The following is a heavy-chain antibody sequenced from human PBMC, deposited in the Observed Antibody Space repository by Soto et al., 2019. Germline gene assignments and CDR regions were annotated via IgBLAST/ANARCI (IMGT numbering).Heavy chain of an antibody. V-gene: IGHV4-39*02. Sequence: PSETLSLTCTVSGGSIRESGLYWGWIRQSPGKGLEWIGSIFFSGRTHYNPSLKSRVSISIDASKNQFSLNVISVTAADTGVYYCVRDLKDVWSKGTTVTVSS. J-gene: IGHJ6*04. CDR3: VRDLKDV. CDR1: GGSIRESGLY. CDR2: IFFSGRT.